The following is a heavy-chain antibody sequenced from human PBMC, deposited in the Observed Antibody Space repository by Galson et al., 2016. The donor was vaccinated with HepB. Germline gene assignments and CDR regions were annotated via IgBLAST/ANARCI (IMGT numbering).Heavy chain of an antibody. CDR2: INPSGGST. CDR1: GYTFTSYY. V-gene: IGHV1-46*01. J-gene: IGHJ4*02. D-gene: IGHD1-26*01. CDR3: ARDGQEIGGTYFHLFDY. Sequence: SVKVSCKASGYTFTSYYIHWVRQAPGQGLEWMGIINPSGGSTSYGQKFQGRVTMTRDTSTSTVYMELSSLRSEDTAVYYCARDGQEIGGTYFHLFDYWGQGTLVTVSS.